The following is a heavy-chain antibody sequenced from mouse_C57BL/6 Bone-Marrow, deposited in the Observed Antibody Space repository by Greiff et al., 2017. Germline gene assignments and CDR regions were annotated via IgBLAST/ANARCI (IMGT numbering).Heavy chain of an antibody. D-gene: IGHD2-2*01. CDR1: GFNIKDDY. CDR2: IDPENGDT. CDR3: TTGYYGYFYYFDY. J-gene: IGHJ2*01. V-gene: IGHV14-4*01. Sequence: VHVKQSGAELVRPGASVKLSCTASGFNIKDDYMHWVKQRPEQGLEWIGWIDPENGDTEYASKFQGKATITADTSSNTAYLQLSSLTSEDTAVYYCTTGYYGYFYYFDYWGQGTTLTVSS.